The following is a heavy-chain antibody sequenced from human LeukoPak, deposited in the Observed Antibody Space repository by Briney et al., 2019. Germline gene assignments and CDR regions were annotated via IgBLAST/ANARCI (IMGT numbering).Heavy chain of an antibody. Sequence: ASVKVSCKLSGYTLTELSLHWVRQAPGKGLEWMGGFDPEDGETIYAQKFQGRVTMTEDTSSDTAYMGLSSLRSEDTAVYYCAREAGESHGMDVWGQGTTVTVSS. CDR3: AREAGESHGMDV. CDR1: GYTLTELS. J-gene: IGHJ6*02. CDR2: FDPEDGET. V-gene: IGHV1-24*01. D-gene: IGHD7-27*01.